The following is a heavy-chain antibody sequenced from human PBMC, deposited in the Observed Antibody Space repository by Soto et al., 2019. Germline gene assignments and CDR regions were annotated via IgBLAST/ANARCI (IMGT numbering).Heavy chain of an antibody. D-gene: IGHD6-6*01. CDR3: ARVLYSSSSGAFDI. J-gene: IGHJ3*02. V-gene: IGHV3-30-3*01. CDR1: GFTFSSYA. CDR2: ISYDGSNK. Sequence: VQLLESGGGLVQPGGSLRLSCAASGFTFSSYAMSWVRQAPGKGLEWVAVISYDGSNKYYADSVKGRFTISRDNSKNTLYLQMNSLRAEDTAVYYCARVLYSSSSGAFDIWGQGTMVTVSS.